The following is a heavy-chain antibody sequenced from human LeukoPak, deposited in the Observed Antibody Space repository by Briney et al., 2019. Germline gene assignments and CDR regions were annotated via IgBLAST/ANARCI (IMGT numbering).Heavy chain of an antibody. CDR3: ARGGFGDLTFGGVIAIDY. CDR2: INHSGST. D-gene: IGHD3-16*02. CDR1: GGSFSGYY. Sequence: NPSKTLSLTCAVYGGSFSGYYWSWIRQPPGKGLEWIGEINHSGSTNYNPSLKSRVTISVDTSKNQFSLKLSSVTAADTAVYYCARGGFGDLTFGGVIAIDYWGQGTLVTVSS. V-gene: IGHV4-34*01. J-gene: IGHJ4*02.